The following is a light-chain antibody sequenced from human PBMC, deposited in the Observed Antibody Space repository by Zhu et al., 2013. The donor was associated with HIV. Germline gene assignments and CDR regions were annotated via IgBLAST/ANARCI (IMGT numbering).Light chain of an antibody. V-gene: IGKV1-5*03. CDR2: KAS. CDR3: QQYNGYST. J-gene: IGKJ1*01. Sequence: GDRVTITCRASLSISTWLAWYQQKPGKAPNLLIYKASSLGSGTPSRFSGRGSGTEFTLTISSLQPDDFATYYCQQYNGYSTFGQGTKVEIK. CDR1: LSISTW.